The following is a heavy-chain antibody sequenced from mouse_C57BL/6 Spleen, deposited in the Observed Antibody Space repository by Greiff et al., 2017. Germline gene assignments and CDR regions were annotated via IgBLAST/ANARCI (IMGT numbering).Heavy chain of an antibody. CDR2: INPSNGGT. Sequence: VQLQQPGTELVKPGASVKLSCKASGYTFTSYWMHWVKQRPGQDLEWIGNINPSNGGTNYNEKFKSKATLTVDKSSITAYMQHSSLTPEDAAVYYCASDSYYYGSSQAYWYFEGWGTGTTVTVAS. CDR1: GYTFTSYW. J-gene: IGHJ1*03. CDR3: ASDSYYYGSSQAYWYFEG. V-gene: IGHV1-53*01. D-gene: IGHD1-1*01.